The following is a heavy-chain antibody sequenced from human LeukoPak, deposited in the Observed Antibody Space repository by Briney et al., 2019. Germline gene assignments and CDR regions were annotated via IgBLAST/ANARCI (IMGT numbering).Heavy chain of an antibody. CDR1: GGSISSGGYS. Sequence: SETLSLTCTVSGGSISSGGYSWSWIRQPPGKGLEWIGYIYYSGSTYYNPSLKSRVTISVDTSKNQFSLKLSSVTAADTAVYHCASMEDSSGYYYPFDYWGQGTLVTVSS. CDR2: IYYSGST. CDR3: ASMEDSSGYYYPFDY. D-gene: IGHD3-22*01. V-gene: IGHV4-30-4*08. J-gene: IGHJ4*02.